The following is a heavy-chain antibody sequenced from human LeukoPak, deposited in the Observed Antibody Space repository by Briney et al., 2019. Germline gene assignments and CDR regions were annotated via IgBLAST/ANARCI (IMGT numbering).Heavy chain of an antibody. CDR2: IIPILGIA. Sequence: ASVKVSCKASGGTFSSYAISWVRQAPGQGLEWMGRIIPILGIANYAQKFQGRVTITADKSTSTAYMELSSLRSEDTAVYYCARDDYHILTGYTLGAFDIWGQGTMVTVSS. V-gene: IGHV1-69*04. J-gene: IGHJ3*02. CDR3: ARDDYHILTGYTLGAFDI. D-gene: IGHD3-9*01. CDR1: GGTFSSYA.